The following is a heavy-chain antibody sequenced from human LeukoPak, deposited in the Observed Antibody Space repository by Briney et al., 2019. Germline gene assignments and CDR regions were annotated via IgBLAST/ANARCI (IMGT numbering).Heavy chain of an antibody. Sequence: ASVKVSCKASGYIFTTYDINWVRQASGHRLEWLGWMSPNSGNTGYAQNFQGRVLMTRSTALSTAYMELSSLNSDDTAVYYCTRSPPNWGFDFWGQGTLVTVSS. CDR2: MSPNSGNT. D-gene: IGHD7-27*01. V-gene: IGHV1-8*01. J-gene: IGHJ4*02. CDR1: GYIFTTYD. CDR3: TRSPPNWGFDF.